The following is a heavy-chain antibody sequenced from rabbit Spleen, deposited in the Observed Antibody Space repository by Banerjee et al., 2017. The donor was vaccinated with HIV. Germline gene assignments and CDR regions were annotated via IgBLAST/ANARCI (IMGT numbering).Heavy chain of an antibody. D-gene: IGHD4-2*01. V-gene: IGHV1S40*01. J-gene: IGHJ4*01. CDR3: ARDGHAGNNWPDYFDL. Sequence: QSLEESGGGLVKPGASLTLTCIASGVSFSVSSYMCWVRQAPGKGLEWIACIEAGSSAFTYFASWAKGRFTISKTSSTTVTLQMTSLTAADTATYFCARDGHAGNNWPDYFDLWGQGTLVTVS. CDR2: IEAGSSAFT. CDR1: GVSFSVSSY.